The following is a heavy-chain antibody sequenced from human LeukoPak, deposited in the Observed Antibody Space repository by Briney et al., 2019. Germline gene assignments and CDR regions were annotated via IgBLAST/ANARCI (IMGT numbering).Heavy chain of an antibody. CDR3: AKDMITLGGSQSTGYPSDY. J-gene: IGHJ4*02. CDR1: GFTFSSYW. D-gene: IGHD3-16*01. V-gene: IGHV3-30*18. CDR2: ISYDGTNK. Sequence: QTGGSLRLSCAASGFTFSSYWMHWVRQAPGKGLEWVAVISYDGTNKYYADSVKGRFTISRDNSKNTLYLQMINLRPEDTAVYYCAKDMITLGGSQSTGYPSDYWGQGTLVTVSS.